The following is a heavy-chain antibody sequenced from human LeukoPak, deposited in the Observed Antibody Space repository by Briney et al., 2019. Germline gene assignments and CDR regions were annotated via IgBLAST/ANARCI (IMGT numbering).Heavy chain of an antibody. J-gene: IGHJ4*02. D-gene: IGHD6-19*01. Sequence: GGSLRLSCAASGFAFSSQAMGWVRQAPGQGLESVSVISDSGSITYYADSVKGRSTIHRANSKNTLFPQMNSLRVEDTPVYYCSKDARRTSGWYFFDYWGEGNLVTVSS. CDR2: ISDSGSIT. V-gene: IGHV3-23*01. CDR1: GFAFSSQA. CDR3: SKDARRTSGWYFFDY.